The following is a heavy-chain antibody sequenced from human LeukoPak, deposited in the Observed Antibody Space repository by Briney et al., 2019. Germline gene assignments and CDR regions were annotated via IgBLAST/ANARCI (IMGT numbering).Heavy chain of an antibody. V-gene: IGHV3-33*08. CDR2: IWYGGSNK. CDR1: AFTLSSYA. J-gene: IGHJ4*02. CDR3: ARDLEIGSSSFYFDY. D-gene: IGHD3-3*01. Sequence: PGGSLRLSCAASAFTLSSYAMSWVRQAPDKGLEWVAVIWYGGSNKYYADSVRGRFTISRDNFKTTLYLQMNSLRAEDTAVYYCARDLEIGSSSFYFDYWGQGTLVTVSS.